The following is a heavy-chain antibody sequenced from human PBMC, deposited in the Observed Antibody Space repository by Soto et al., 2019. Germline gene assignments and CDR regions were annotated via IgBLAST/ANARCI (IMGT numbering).Heavy chain of an antibody. CDR1: GGSISSGGYY. Sequence: QVQLQESGPRLVKPSQTLSLTCTVSGGSISSGGYYWSWIRQHPVKRLEWIGYIYYSESTYYNLSLKSRITISVDAAKNQFSLKLSSVAGADTAVYYCAGGDGDIWGQGTMVTVSS. D-gene: IGHD2-21*02. CDR3: AGGDGDI. J-gene: IGHJ3*02. CDR2: IYYSEST. V-gene: IGHV4-31*03.